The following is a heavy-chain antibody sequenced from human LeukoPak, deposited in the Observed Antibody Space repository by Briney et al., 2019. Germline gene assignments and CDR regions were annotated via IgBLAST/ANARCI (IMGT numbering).Heavy chain of an antibody. Sequence: SETLSLTCTVSGGSINNYYWSWIRQPAGKGLEWIGRIYTRGSTNYNPSLKSRVTISVDTSKNQFSLQLSSVTAADTAVYYCARDDYRGVTNFDPWGQGTLVTVSS. CDR3: ARDDYRGVTNFDP. J-gene: IGHJ5*02. D-gene: IGHD3-10*01. V-gene: IGHV4-4*07. CDR1: GGSINNYY. CDR2: IYTRGST.